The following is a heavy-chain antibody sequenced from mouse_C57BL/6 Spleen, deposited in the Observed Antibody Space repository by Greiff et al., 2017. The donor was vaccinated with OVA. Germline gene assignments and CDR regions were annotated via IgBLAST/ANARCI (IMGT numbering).Heavy chain of an antibody. V-gene: IGHV1-26*01. CDR3: ARAYYDYDGRVWYFDV. CDR1: GYTFTDYY. D-gene: IGHD2-4*01. J-gene: IGHJ1*03. Sequence: VQLQQSGPELVKPGASVKISCKASGYTFTDYYMNWVKQSHGKSLEWIGDINPNNGGTSYNQKFKGKATLTVDKSSSTAYMELRSLTSEDSAVYYCARAYYDYDGRVWYFDVWGTGTTVTVSS. CDR2: INPNNGGT.